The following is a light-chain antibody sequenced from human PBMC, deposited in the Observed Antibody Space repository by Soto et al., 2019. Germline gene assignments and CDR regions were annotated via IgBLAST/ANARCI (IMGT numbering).Light chain of an antibody. J-gene: IGKJ4*01. CDR3: QQSYSTLALT. CDR2: AAS. V-gene: IGKV1-39*01. Sequence: DIQMTQSPSSLSASVGDRVTITCRASQSISSYLNWYQQKPGKAPKLLIYAASSLQSGVPSRFSGSGSGTDFTLTISSLQPEDFENYSCQQSYSTLALTFGGGTKVDIK. CDR1: QSISSY.